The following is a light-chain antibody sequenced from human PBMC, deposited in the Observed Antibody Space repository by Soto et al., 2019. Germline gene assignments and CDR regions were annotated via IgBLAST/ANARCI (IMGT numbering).Light chain of an antibody. Sequence: EIVMTQSPATLSVSPGEXXTXSXXACQSVSSNLAWYQQKPGQAPRLLIYGASTRATGIPARFSGSGSGTEFTLTISSLQSEDFAVYYCQQYNNWPQTFGQGTKVDIK. V-gene: IGKV3-15*01. CDR2: GAS. J-gene: IGKJ1*01. CDR3: QQYNNWPQT. CDR1: QSVSSN.